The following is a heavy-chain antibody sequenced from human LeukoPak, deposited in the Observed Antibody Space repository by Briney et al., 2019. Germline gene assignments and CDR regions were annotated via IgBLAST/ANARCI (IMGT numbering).Heavy chain of an antibody. CDR2: IFHSGST. V-gene: IGHV4-59*08. CDR3: ARLATYGDFSD. Sequence: SETLSLTCAVYGGSFSGYYWSWVRQPPGKGLEWIGYIFHSGSTKYNPSLESRVTISIDTSKNQFSLRLSSVTAADTAVYYCARLATYGDFSDWGQGTLVTVSS. J-gene: IGHJ4*02. D-gene: IGHD4-17*01. CDR1: GGSFSGYY.